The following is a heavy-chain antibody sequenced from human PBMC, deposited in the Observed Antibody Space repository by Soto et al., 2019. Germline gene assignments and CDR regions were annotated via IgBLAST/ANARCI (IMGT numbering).Heavy chain of an antibody. CDR2: FIPVYRTL. CDR1: GGSFGKSA. Sequence: VASVKVSCKASGGSFGKSAINWVRQTPGQGLEWLGGFIPVYRTLNYAQKFQGRVTITADESTGTAYMTLSSLASDDTAVYYCATGVIWIGYFTVDSSGQGPRVTVSS. CDR3: ATGVIWIGYFTVDS. D-gene: IGHD3-3*01. J-gene: IGHJ4*02. V-gene: IGHV1-69*13.